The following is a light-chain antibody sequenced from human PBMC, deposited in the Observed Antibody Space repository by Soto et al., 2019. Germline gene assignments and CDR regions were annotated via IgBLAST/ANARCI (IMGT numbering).Light chain of an antibody. CDR2: GAS. Sequence: DIVMTQSPATLSVSPGERATLSCRASQSVSRNLAWYQQKPGQAPRLLIYGASTRATGIPVRFSGSGSGTEFTLTISSLQSEDFAVYYCQQYNDWTFGQGTKVDIK. CDR1: QSVSRN. V-gene: IGKV3-15*01. CDR3: QQYNDWT. J-gene: IGKJ1*01.